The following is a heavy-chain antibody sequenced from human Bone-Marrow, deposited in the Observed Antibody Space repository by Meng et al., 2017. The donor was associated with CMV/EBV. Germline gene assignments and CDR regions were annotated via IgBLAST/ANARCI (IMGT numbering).Heavy chain of an antibody. CDR3: GREFTGLVRGYYYYGMDV. Sequence: GGSLRLSSAASGFTFDDYAMHWVRQAPGKGLEWVSGISWNSGSIGYADSVKGRFTISRDNSKNTLYLQMNSLRAEDTAVYYCGREFTGLVRGYYYYGMDVWGQGTTVTVSS. D-gene: IGHD3-10*01. CDR2: ISWNSGSI. J-gene: IGHJ6*02. CDR1: GFTFDDYA. V-gene: IGHV3-9*01.